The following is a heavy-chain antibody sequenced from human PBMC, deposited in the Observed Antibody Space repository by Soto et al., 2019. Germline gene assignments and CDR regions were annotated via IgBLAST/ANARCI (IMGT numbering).Heavy chain of an antibody. Sequence: QVQLVQSGAEVKKPGSSVKVSCKAFGGTFSSYAISWVRQAPGQGLEWMGGIIAIFGTADYAQKFQGRVTITADESTSTAYMALSSLRSEDTAVYYCAKPQSIQDYYYGMDVWGQGTTVTVSS. CDR3: AKPQSIQDYYYGMDV. J-gene: IGHJ6*02. V-gene: IGHV1-69*12. D-gene: IGHD6-6*01. CDR1: GGTFSSYA. CDR2: IIAIFGTA.